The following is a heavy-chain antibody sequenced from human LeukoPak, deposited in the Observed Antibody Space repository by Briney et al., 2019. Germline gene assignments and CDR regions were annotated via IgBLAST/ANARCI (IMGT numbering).Heavy chain of an antibody. D-gene: IGHD3-9*01. CDR3: ARGRNWLSPYYFDY. CDR2: IYYSGST. Sequence: SETLSLTCTVSDGSISSYYWSWIRQSPGKGLEWIGNIYYSGSTNYNPSLKSRVTISVDTSKNQFSLKLSSVTAADTAVYYCARGRNWLSPYYFDYWGQGTLVTVSS. CDR1: DGSISSYY. J-gene: IGHJ4*02. V-gene: IGHV4-59*01.